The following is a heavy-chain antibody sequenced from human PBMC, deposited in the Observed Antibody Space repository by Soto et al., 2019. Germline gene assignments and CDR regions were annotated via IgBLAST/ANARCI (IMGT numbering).Heavy chain of an antibody. CDR1: GGTFSSYA. Sequence: GASAKVSCKASGGTFSSYAISWVRQAPGQGLEWMGGIIPIFGTANYAQKFQGRVTITADESTSTAYMELSSLRSEDTAVYYCAKITGTANYYYGMDVWGQGTTVTVSS. J-gene: IGHJ6*02. V-gene: IGHV1-69*13. D-gene: IGHD1-7*01. CDR2: IIPIFGTA. CDR3: AKITGTANYYYGMDV.